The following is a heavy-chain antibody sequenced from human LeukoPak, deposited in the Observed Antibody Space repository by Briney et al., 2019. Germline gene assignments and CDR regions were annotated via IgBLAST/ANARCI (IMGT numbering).Heavy chain of an antibody. D-gene: IGHD3-3*01. V-gene: IGHV4-34*01. CDR2: INHSGST. J-gene: IGHJ6*02. CDR1: GVSFSGYY. CDR3: ARGRRDFWSGYPISCGMDV. Sequence: PSETLSLTCAVYGVSFSGYYWSWIRQPPGKGLEWIGEINHSGSTNYNPSLKSRVTISVDTSKNQFSLKLSSVTAADTAVYYCARGRRDFWSGYPISCGMDVWGQGTTVTVSS.